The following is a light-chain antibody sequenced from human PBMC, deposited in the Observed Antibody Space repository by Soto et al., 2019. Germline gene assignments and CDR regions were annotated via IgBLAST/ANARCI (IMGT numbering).Light chain of an antibody. J-gene: IGLJ3*02. Sequence: QTVVTQEPSFSVSPGRTVTLTCGLSSGSVSTSYYPSWYQQTRGQAPRTLIYNTNTRSSGVPDRFSGSILGNKAALTISGAQPDDESDYYCVLYMGSGNWVFGGGTKRTVL. CDR1: SGSVSTSYY. CDR2: NTN. CDR3: VLYMGSGNWV. V-gene: IGLV8-61*01.